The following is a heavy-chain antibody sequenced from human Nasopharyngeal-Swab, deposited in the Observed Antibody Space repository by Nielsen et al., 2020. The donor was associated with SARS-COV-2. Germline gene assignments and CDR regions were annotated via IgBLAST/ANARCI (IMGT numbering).Heavy chain of an antibody. CDR3: ARAEAYYDILTGYYGDAFDI. J-gene: IGHJ3*02. V-gene: IGHV4-59*01. D-gene: IGHD3-9*01. CDR1: GGSISSFY. CDR2: IYYSGST. Sequence: ESLKISCTVSGGSISSFYWSWIRQPPGKGLEWIGYIYYSGSTNYNPSLKSRVTISVDTSKNHLSLKLSSVTAADTAVYYCARAEAYYDILTGYYGDAFDIWGQGTMVTVSS.